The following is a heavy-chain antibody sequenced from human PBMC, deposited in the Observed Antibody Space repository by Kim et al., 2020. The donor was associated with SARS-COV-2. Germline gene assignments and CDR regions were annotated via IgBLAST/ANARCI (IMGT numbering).Heavy chain of an antibody. V-gene: IGHV3-48*03. CDR2: IRPSGTTM. CDR1: GFTFSNYE. D-gene: IGHD2-2*01. CDR3: AREAKYQLPHIDY. J-gene: IGHJ4*02. Sequence: GGSLRLSCAASGFTFSNYEMSWVRQAPGKGLEWVSYIRPSGTTMYYADSVKGRFTIFRDNAKSSLYLQMNSLRAEDTAIYYCAREAKYQLPHIDYWGQGTLVTVSS.